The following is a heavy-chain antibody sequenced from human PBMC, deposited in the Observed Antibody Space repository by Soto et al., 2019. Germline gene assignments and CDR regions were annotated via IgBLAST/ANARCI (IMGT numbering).Heavy chain of an antibody. CDR3: ARTLCGDNVDY. CDR1: GYTFTSYD. CDR2: MNPNSGNT. D-gene: IGHD4-17*01. V-gene: IGHV1-8*01. J-gene: IGHJ4*02. Sequence: QVQLVQSGAEVKKPGASVKVSCKASGYTFTSYDINWVRQATGQGLEWMGWMNPNSGNTGYAQKFQGRXTXTXXTAISTADMELRSLRSEDTAVYYCARTLCGDNVDYWGQRTQGTVSS.